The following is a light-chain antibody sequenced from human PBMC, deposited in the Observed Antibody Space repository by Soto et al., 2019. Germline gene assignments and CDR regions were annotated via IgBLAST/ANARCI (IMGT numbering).Light chain of an antibody. CDR1: QSVSSN. CDR3: QQYISSPLT. V-gene: IGKV3-15*01. CDR2: GAS. Sequence: EIVMTQSPATLSVSPGERATLSCRASQSVSSNLAWYQQKPGQAPRLLIFGASTRATGIPARFSGSGSGTDFTLTISRLEPEDFAVYYCQQYISSPLTFGQGTKVDIK. J-gene: IGKJ1*01.